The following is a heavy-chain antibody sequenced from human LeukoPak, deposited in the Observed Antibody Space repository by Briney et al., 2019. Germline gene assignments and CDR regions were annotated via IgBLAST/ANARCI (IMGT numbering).Heavy chain of an antibody. CDR2: ISSTSTYI. V-gene: IGHV3-21*01. CDR3: ARDRHYYESSGHNRAEYFQL. J-gene: IGHJ1*01. CDR1: GFTFSNYN. Sequence: GWSLRLSCPASGFTFSNYNMNWVRQAPGKGLEWVSSISSTSTYIYYADSVKVRFTISRDNAKNSLYLQMNSPRAEDTAVYYCARDRHYYESSGHNRAEYFQLWGQGTLVTVSS. D-gene: IGHD3-22*01.